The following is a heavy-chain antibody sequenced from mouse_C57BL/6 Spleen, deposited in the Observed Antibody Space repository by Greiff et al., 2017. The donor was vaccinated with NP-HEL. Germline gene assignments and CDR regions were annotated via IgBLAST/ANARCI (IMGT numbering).Heavy chain of an antibody. CDR3: ARDEGTFDY. Sequence: EVKLVESGPGLVKPSQSLSLTCSVTGYSITSGYYWNWIRQFPGNKLEWMGYISYDGSNNYNPSLKNRISITRDTSKNQFFLKLNSVTTEDTATYYCARDEGTFDYWGQGTTLTVSS. D-gene: IGHD3-3*01. CDR1: GYSITSGYY. J-gene: IGHJ2*01. CDR2: ISYDGSN. V-gene: IGHV3-6*01.